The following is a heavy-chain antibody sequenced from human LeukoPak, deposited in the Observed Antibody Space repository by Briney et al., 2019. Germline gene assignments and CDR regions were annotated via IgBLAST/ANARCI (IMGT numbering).Heavy chain of an antibody. CDR1: GFSFSSYA. CDR2: ISGRDGST. CDR3: VRDSGWYRLDS. Sequence: GGSLRLSCAASGFSFSSYAMSWVRQAPGKGLEWVSNISGRDGSTYYADSVKGRFTISRDNAKNSLYLQMNSLRADDTAVYYCVRDSGWYRLDSWGQGTQVTVSS. J-gene: IGHJ4*02. D-gene: IGHD6-19*01. V-gene: IGHV3-23*01.